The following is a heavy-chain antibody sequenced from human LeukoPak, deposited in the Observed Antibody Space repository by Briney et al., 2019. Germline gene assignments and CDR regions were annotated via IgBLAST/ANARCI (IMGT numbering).Heavy chain of an antibody. Sequence: KLGESLKISCRGSGYSFTTYWIGWVRQMPGKGLEWMGIIYPGDSDTGYTPSFQGQVTMSADKSINTAYLQWSSLKASDTAMYYCARRQGCSSTSCPPDYWGQGTLVTVSP. CDR2: IYPGDSDT. V-gene: IGHV5-51*01. CDR3: ARRQGCSSTSCPPDY. J-gene: IGHJ4*02. D-gene: IGHD2-2*01. CDR1: GYSFTTYW.